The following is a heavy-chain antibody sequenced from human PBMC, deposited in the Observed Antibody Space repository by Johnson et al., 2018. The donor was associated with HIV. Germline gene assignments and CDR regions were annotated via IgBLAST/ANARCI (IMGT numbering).Heavy chain of an antibody. CDR3: AKDAYDYGDYGAFDM. J-gene: IGHJ3*02. CDR1: GFTFEDHG. V-gene: IGHV3-13*01. D-gene: IGHD4-17*01. Sequence: VHLVESGGGVVRPGGSLKLSCVGSGFTFEDHGMSWVRQAPGKGLEWVSGIGSAGDTYYPGSVKGRFTISRENAKNSLYLQMNSLTAGDTAVYYCAKDAYDYGDYGAFDMWGQGTMVTVS. CDR2: IGSAGDT.